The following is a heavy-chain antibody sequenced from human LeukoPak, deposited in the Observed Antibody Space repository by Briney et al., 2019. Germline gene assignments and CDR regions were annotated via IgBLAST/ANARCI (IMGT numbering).Heavy chain of an antibody. CDR3: ARDPLGYCSGGSCQNDY. V-gene: IGHV4-34*01. J-gene: IGHJ4*02. CDR2: INHSGST. CDR1: GGSFSGYY. Sequence: SETLSLTCAVYGGSFSGYYWSWIRQPPGKGLEWIGEINHSGSTNYNPSLKSRVTISVDTSKNQFSLKLSSVTAADTAVYYCARDPLGYCSGGSCQNDYWGQGTLVTVSS. D-gene: IGHD2-15*01.